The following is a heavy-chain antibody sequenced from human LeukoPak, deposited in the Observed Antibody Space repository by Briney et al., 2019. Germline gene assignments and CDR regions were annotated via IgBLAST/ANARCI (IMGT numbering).Heavy chain of an antibody. J-gene: IGHJ4*02. V-gene: IGHV4-39*01. D-gene: IGHD3-22*01. Sequence: SETLSLTCTVSGGSISSSSYYWGWIRQPPGKGLEWIGSIYYSGSTYYNPSLKSRVTISVDTSKNQFSLKLSSVTAADTAVYYCARQRSHHPYYYDSSGYPHDYWGQGTLVTVSS. CDR1: GGSISSSSYY. CDR2: IYYSGST. CDR3: ARQRSHHPYYYDSSGYPHDY.